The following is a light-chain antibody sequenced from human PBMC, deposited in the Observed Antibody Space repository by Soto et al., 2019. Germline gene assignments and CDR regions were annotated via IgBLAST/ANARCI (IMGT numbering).Light chain of an antibody. V-gene: IGKV4-1*01. CDR2: WAS. CDR3: QQYYSSPIT. J-gene: IGKJ5*01. Sequence: IVMTQSPDSLAVSLGERATINCKSSQSVLSSSNNRNYLAWFQQKPGQPPKAITYWASTRESGVPDRFSGSGSGTDFTLTISSPQAEDVAVYYCQQYYSSPITFGQGTRLEIK. CDR1: QSVLSSSNNRNY.